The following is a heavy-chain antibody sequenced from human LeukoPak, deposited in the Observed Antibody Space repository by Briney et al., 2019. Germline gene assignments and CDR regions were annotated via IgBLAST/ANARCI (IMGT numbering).Heavy chain of an antibody. D-gene: IGHD1-26*01. Sequence: KPGGSLKLSCAASGFTFTNYNFYWVRQAPGRGLEWVSSISSTSSYIYYADSMKGRFTISRDNAKNSLYLQMNSLRAEDTAVYYCARGRSGSYPYGIFDYWGQGTLVTVSS. CDR3: ARGRSGSYPYGIFDY. CDR2: ISSTSSYI. CDR1: GFTFTNYN. J-gene: IGHJ4*02. V-gene: IGHV3-21*06.